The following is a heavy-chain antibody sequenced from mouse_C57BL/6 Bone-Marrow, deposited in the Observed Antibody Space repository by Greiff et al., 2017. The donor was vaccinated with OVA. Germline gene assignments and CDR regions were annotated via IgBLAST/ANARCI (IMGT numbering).Heavy chain of an antibody. D-gene: IGHD1-1*01. Sequence: EVQRVESGGGLVQPGESLKLSCESNEYEFPSHDMSWVRKTPEKRLELVAAINSDGGSTYYPDTMERRFIIARDNTKKTLYLQMSSLRSEDTALYYCARHGSYGSSYDYAMDYWGQGTSVTVSS. CDR1: EYEFPSHD. V-gene: IGHV5-2*01. CDR2: INSDGGST. CDR3: ARHGSYGSSYDYAMDY. J-gene: IGHJ4*01.